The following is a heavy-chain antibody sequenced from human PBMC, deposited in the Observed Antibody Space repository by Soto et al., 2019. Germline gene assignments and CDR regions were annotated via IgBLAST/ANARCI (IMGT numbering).Heavy chain of an antibody. CDR3: AKSAMVRGGGWFDP. Sequence: EVQLLESGGGLVQPGGSLRLSCAASGFTFSSYAMSWVRQAPGKGLEWVSDISGRGGNTYYADSVKGRFTISRDNSKNTLYLQMNSLRAEDTAVYYCAKSAMVRGGGWFDPWGQGTLVTVSS. CDR1: GFTFSSYA. CDR2: ISGRGGNT. J-gene: IGHJ5*02. V-gene: IGHV3-23*01. D-gene: IGHD3-10*01.